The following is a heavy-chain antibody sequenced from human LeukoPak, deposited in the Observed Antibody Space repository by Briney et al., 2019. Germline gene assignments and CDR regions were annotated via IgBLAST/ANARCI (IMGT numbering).Heavy chain of an antibody. CDR2: IRYDGSSK. V-gene: IGHV3-30*02. Sequence: GGSLRLSCAASGFTFSSYGIHWVRQAPGNGPEFVAYIRYDGSSKYYADSVKGRFTISRDNSKNTLYLQMNGLRAEDTAVYYCARDGLDSSGWRNYYFDYWGQGTLVTVSS. CDR3: ARDGLDSSGWRNYYFDY. D-gene: IGHD6-19*01. CDR1: GFTFSSYG. J-gene: IGHJ4*02.